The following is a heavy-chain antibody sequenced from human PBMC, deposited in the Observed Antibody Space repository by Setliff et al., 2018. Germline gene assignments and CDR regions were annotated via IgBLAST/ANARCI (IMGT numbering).Heavy chain of an antibody. CDR1: GGSISSYY. Sequence: SETLSLTCTVSGGSISSYYWSWIRQPPGKGLEWIGYIYYSGSTNYNPSLKSRVTISVDTSKNHVSLNLASVTAADTAVYFCANGWRNFDYWGHGSLVTVSS. J-gene: IGHJ4*01. CDR3: ANGWRNFDY. V-gene: IGHV4-59*01. CDR2: IYYSGST. D-gene: IGHD2-8*02.